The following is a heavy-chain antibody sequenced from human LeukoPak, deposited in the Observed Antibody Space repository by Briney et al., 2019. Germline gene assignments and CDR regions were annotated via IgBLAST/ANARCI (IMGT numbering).Heavy chain of an antibody. CDR1: GASTVSSYY. CDR2: IYYSGST. CDR3: AREADYVWGSYRSINFDY. Sequence: PSETLSLTCTVSGASTVSSYYWSWIRQPPGKGLEWIGYIYYSGSTNYNPSLKSRVTISVDTSKNHFSLKLSSVTAADTAVYYCAREADYVWGSYRSINFDYWGQGTLVTVSS. V-gene: IGHV4-59*01. D-gene: IGHD3-16*02. J-gene: IGHJ4*02.